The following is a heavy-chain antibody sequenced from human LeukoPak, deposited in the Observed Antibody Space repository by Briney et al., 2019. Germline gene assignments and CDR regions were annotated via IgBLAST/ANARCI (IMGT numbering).Heavy chain of an antibody. CDR3: VRDISGEKSFDY. CDR2: MSHDGSNE. Sequence: GGSLRPSCAASGFDFSSYVMHWVRQAPGKGLEWVAVMSHDGSNEYYADSVKGRFTISRDNSKNTLSLQMNSLRAEDTAVYYCVRDISGEKSFDYWGQGTLVTVSS. D-gene: IGHD3-10*01. CDR1: GFDFSSYV. V-gene: IGHV3-30*04. J-gene: IGHJ4*02.